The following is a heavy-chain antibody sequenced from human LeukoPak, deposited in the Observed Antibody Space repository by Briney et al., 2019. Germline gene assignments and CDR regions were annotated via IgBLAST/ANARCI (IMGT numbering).Heavy chain of an antibody. Sequence: GGSLRLSCAASGFSFGTYGMNWVRQRPGKGLEWVSSISSSGSPTYYADSVKGRFTISRDNTKNTLYLEMNSLRDEDTAVYYCARVPLSGGPFDYWGQGTLVTVSS. CDR2: ISSSGSPT. V-gene: IGHV3-48*02. CDR3: ARVPLSGGPFDY. CDR1: GFSFGTYG. D-gene: IGHD1-26*01. J-gene: IGHJ4*02.